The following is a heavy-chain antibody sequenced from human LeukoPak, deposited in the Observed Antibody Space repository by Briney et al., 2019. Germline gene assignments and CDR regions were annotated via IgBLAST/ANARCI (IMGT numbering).Heavy chain of an antibody. J-gene: IGHJ6*02. Sequence: PGGSLRLSCAASGFTVSSNYMHWVRQAPGKGLEWVSAISGSGGSTYYADSVKGRFTISRDNSKNTMYLQINSLRAEDTAVHYCAKVERTGYTVGGMDVWGQGTTVTVSS. CDR1: GFTVSSNY. CDR2: ISGSGGST. CDR3: AKVERTGYTVGGMDV. D-gene: IGHD3-9*01. V-gene: IGHV3-23*01.